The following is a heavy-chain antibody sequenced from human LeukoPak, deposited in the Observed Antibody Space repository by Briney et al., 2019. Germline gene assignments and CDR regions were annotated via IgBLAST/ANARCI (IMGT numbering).Heavy chain of an antibody. CDR3: ARVPTPDGRFDP. Sequence: PETLSLTCTVSGYSISSGYYWGWIRQPPGKGLEWIGSIYHSGSTYYNPSLKSRVTISVDTSKNQFSLKLSSVTAADTAVYYCARVPTPDGRFDPWGQGTLVTVSS. D-gene: IGHD5-24*01. CDR1: GYSISSGYY. V-gene: IGHV4-38-2*02. J-gene: IGHJ5*02. CDR2: IYHSGST.